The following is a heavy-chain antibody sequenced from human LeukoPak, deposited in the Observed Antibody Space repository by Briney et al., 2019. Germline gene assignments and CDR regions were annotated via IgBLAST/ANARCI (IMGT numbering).Heavy chain of an antibody. CDR2: INPNSGGT. Sequence: ASVKVSCKASGYTFTGYYMHWVRQAPGQGLEWMGRINPNSGGTNYAQNFQGRVTMTRDTSISTAYMELSRLRSDDTAVYYCARVDYGSGSSGAFDIWGQGTMVTVSS. V-gene: IGHV1-2*06. CDR1: GYTFTGYY. CDR3: ARVDYGSGSSGAFDI. J-gene: IGHJ3*02. D-gene: IGHD3-10*01.